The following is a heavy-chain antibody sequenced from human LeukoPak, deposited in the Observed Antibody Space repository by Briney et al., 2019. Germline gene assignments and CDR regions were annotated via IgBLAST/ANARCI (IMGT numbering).Heavy chain of an antibody. D-gene: IGHD3-10*01. V-gene: IGHV3-48*03. CDR1: GFTFSSYE. Sequence: GGSLRLSCAASGFTFSSYEMHWVRQAPGKGLEWVSYISSSGSTIYYADSVKGRFTISRDNAKNSLYLQMNSLRAEDTAVYYCAREFRGVTRYFDYWGQGTLVTVSS. J-gene: IGHJ4*02. CDR3: AREFRGVTRYFDY. CDR2: ISSSGSTI.